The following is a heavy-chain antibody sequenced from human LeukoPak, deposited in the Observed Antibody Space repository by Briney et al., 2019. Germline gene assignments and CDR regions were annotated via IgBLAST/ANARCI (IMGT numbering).Heavy chain of an antibody. V-gene: IGHV3-23*01. Sequence: GGSLRLPCAASGFTFTIYAMSWVRQSPGKGLEWVSSISDSGDRTYYTDSVKGRFTISRDNSRNTLYLQVNSLRAEDTAVYYCAKSGSVPPDYWGQGTLVTVSS. CDR1: GFTFTIYA. CDR2: ISDSGDRT. CDR3: AKSGSVPPDY. J-gene: IGHJ4*02. D-gene: IGHD2-2*01.